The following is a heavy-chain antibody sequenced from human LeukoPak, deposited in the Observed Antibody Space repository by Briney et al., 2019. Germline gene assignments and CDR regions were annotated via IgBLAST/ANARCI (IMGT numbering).Heavy chain of an antibody. CDR2: IGPSSSYI. J-gene: IGHJ4*02. CDR1: GFTFSSYA. CDR3: ARDQRYCSSSSCPWEPFDY. D-gene: IGHD2-2*01. Sequence: GGSLRLSCAASGFTFSSYAMSWVRQAPGKGLEWVSSIGPSSSYIYYADSVRGRFTISRDNAKNSLYLQMNSLRAEDTAVYYCARDQRYCSSSSCPWEPFDYWGQRTLVTVSS. V-gene: IGHV3-21*04.